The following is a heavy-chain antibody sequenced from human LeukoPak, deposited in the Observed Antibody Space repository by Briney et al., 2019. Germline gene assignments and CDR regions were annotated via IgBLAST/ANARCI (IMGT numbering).Heavy chain of an antibody. Sequence: SETLSLTCTVSGGSISSSSYWGWIRQPPGKGLECIGYIYYSGSTNYNPSLKSRVTISVDTAKNQFSLKLSSVTAADTAVYYCARTYYYGSGNYYEDYWGQGTLVTVSS. CDR1: GGSISSSSY. J-gene: IGHJ4*02. CDR2: IYYSGST. V-gene: IGHV4-61*05. D-gene: IGHD3-10*01. CDR3: ARTYYYGSGNYYEDY.